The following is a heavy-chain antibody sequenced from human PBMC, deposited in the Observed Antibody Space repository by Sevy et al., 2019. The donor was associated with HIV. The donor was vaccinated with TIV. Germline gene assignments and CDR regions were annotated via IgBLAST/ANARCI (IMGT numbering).Heavy chain of an antibody. D-gene: IGHD3-16*01. J-gene: IGHJ5*02. CDR3: ARLHPGEEAGGWFDP. V-gene: IGHV4-39*02. Sequence: SETLSLTCTVSGDSIISSHYSWGWNRQPTGKGRESIRTFSYSGSAYSSPSLKRRVTISVATSTNHFSLKLTSVTAADTSVYYCARLHPGEEAGGWFDPWGQGTLVTVSS. CDR1: GDSIISSHYS. CDR2: FSYSGSA.